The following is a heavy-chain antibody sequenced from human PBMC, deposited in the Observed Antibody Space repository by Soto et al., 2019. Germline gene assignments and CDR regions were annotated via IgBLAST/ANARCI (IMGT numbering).Heavy chain of an antibody. J-gene: IGHJ6*02. V-gene: IGHV3-33*01. CDR1: GFTFSSYG. D-gene: IGHD5-12*01. CDR3: ARGVEMATTYYYGMDV. CDR2: IWYDGSNK. Sequence: GGSLRLSCAASGFTFSSYGMHWVRQAPGKGLERVAVIWYDGSNKYYADSVKGRFTISRDNSKNTLYLQMNSLRAEDTAVYYCARGVEMATTYYYGMDVWGQGTTVTVSS.